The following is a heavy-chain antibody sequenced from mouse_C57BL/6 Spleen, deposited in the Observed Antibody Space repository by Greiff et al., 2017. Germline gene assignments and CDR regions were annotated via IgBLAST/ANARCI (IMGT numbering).Heavy chain of an antibody. V-gene: IGHV1-82*01. Sequence: VKLMESGPELVKPGASVKFSCKASGYAFSRSWMNWVKQRPGKGLAWIGRIYPGDGDTNYNGKFKGTATLTADTSSSTAYMQRSSLTSEDSAVYFCARYDHDLDYWGQGTSGTVSS. J-gene: IGHJ4*01. CDR1: GYAFSRSW. CDR2: IYPGDGDT. CDR3: ARYDHDLDY. D-gene: IGHD2-4*01.